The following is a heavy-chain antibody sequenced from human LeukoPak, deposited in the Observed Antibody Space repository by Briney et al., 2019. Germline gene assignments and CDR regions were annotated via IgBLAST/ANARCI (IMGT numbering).Heavy chain of an antibody. CDR2: VSSSSSYI. D-gene: IGHD5-18*01. Sequence: PGGSLRLSCAAFGFSFSSYAMSWVRQAPGKGLEWVSSVSSSSSYIYYADSVKGRFTISRDNAKKSLFLQMNSLRAEDTAVYYCAREGERGYSYVDYWGQGTLVTVSS. J-gene: IGHJ4*02. CDR3: AREGERGYSYVDY. CDR1: GFSFSSYA. V-gene: IGHV3-21*01.